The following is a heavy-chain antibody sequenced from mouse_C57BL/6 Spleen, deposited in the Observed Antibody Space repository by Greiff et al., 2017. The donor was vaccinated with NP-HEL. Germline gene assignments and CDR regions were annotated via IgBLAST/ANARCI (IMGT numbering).Heavy chain of an antibody. D-gene: IGHD1-1*01. V-gene: IGHV1-80*01. CDR3: ARSDYYGSSDY. CDR1: GYAFSSYW. Sequence: VQLQQSGAELVKPGASVKISCKASGYAFSSYWMNWVKQRPGKGLEWIGQIYPGDGDTNYNGKFKGQATLTAAKSSSTAYMQLSSLTSEDSAVYFCARSDYYGSSDYWGQGTTLTVSS. J-gene: IGHJ2*01. CDR2: IYPGDGDT.